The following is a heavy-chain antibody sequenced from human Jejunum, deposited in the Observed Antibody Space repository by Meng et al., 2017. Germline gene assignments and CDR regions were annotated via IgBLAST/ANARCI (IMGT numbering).Heavy chain of an antibody. J-gene: IGHJ4*02. D-gene: IGHD2-15*01. CDR1: GYTFTNHA. CDR3: SRGRGCCTCGSCSLAD. Sequence: QVQRVQSVSELKEPGASVKVSCKASGYTFTNHAMHWVRQAPGQGLEWMGWINTDTRNPTYAQGFTGRFVFSLDTSVSTAYLHISSLKAEDTALYYCSRGRGCCTCGSCSLADWGPGTLVTVSS. CDR2: INTDTRNP. V-gene: IGHV7-4-1*02.